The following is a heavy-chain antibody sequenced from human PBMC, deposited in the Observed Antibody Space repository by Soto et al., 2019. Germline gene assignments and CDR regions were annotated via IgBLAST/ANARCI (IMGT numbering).Heavy chain of an antibody. D-gene: IGHD2-2*01. Sequence: GGSLRLSCAASGFTFSSYSMNWVRQAPGKGLEWVSYISSSSSTIYYADSVKGRFTISRDNAKNSLYLQMNSLRAEGTAVYYCARDRGTSYCSSTSCYRLDWFDPWGQGTLVTVSS. CDR1: GFTFSSYS. CDR2: ISSSSSTI. CDR3: ARDRGTSYCSSTSCYRLDWFDP. J-gene: IGHJ5*02. V-gene: IGHV3-48*01.